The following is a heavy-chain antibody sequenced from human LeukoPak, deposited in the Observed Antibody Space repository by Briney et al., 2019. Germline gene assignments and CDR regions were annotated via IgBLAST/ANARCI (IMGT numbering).Heavy chain of an antibody. CDR3: AREVTVVTPEAIDY. D-gene: IGHD4-23*01. CDR1: GFTFSDYY. V-gene: IGHV3-11*01. J-gene: IGHJ4*02. Sequence: PGGSLRLSCAASGFTFSDYYMSWIRQAPGKGLEWVSYISSSGSTIYYADSVKGRFTISRDNAKNSLYLQMNSLRAEDTAVYYCAREVTVVTPEAIDYWGQGTLVTVSS. CDR2: ISSSGSTI.